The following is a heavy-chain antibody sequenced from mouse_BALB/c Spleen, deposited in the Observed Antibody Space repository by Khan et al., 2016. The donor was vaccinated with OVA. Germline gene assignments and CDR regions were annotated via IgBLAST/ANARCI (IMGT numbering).Heavy chain of an antibody. Sequence: QVQLQQPGPVLVKPGASVKMSCKASAYTFTDYIINWVRQRTGQGLEWIGQIYPGSGSTYYNEKFKGKATLTADKSSNTAYMQLRSLTSEDSAVYFCARSGYGSLGYWGQGTTLTVSS. D-gene: IGHD1-1*01. V-gene: IGHV1-77*01. CDR3: ARSGYGSLGY. CDR2: IYPGSGST. CDR1: AYTFTDYI. J-gene: IGHJ2*01.